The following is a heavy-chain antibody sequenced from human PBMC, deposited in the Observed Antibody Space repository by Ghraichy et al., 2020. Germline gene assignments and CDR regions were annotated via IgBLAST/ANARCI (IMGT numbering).Heavy chain of an antibody. CDR3: EKDRRDSYGFDY. CDR2: ISGSGGST. J-gene: IGHJ4*02. CDR1: GFTFSSYA. Sequence: GGSLRLSCAASGFTFSSYAMSWVRQAPGKGLEWVSAISGSGGSTYYADSVKGRFTISRDNSKNTLYLQMNSLRAEDTAVYYCEKDRRDSYGFDYWGQGTLVTVSS. V-gene: IGHV3-23*01. D-gene: IGHD5-18*01.